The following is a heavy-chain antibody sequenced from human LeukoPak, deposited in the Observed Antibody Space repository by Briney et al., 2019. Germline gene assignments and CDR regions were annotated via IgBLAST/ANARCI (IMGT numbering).Heavy chain of an antibody. J-gene: IGHJ4*02. V-gene: IGHV3-30*18. CDR2: ISYDGSNK. CDR3: AKDASFGIMATISFFDY. Sequence: GRSLRLSCAASGFTFSSYGMHWVRQAPGKGLEWVAIISYDGSNKCYADSVKGRFSISRDNSKNTLYLQMNSLRGGDTAVYYCAKDASFGIMATISFFDYWGQGTLVTVSS. CDR1: GFTFSSYG. D-gene: IGHD5-12*01.